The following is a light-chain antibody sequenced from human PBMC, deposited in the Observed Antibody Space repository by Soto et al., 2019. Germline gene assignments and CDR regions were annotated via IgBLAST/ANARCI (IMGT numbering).Light chain of an antibody. CDR1: QTLNSW. V-gene: IGKV1-5*01. CDR2: DAS. CDR3: QQYVNYPRT. J-gene: IGKJ1*01. Sequence: DIQMTQSPSTLSASVGDRVTITCRASQTLNSWLAWYQQKPGKAPDLLIYDASTLENGVPSRFSGSGSGTEFTLTISSLQPHDFATYYCQQYVNYPRTFGQGTKVEF.